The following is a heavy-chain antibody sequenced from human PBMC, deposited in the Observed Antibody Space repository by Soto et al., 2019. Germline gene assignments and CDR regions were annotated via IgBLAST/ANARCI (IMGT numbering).Heavy chain of an antibody. D-gene: IGHD2-15*01. CDR2: IVPIVGTT. V-gene: IGHV1-69*12. CDR3: VRVVAIPGSPDH. Sequence: QVQLVQSGAEVRQPASSVKVSCKTSGGTFSSYAISWVRQAPGQGLAWMGGIVPIVGTTTYAQKFQGRVTITADEATSTAYMQLSRLRSDDTAVYYCVRVVAIPGSPDHWGQGNLVTVSS. J-gene: IGHJ4*02. CDR1: GGTFSSYA.